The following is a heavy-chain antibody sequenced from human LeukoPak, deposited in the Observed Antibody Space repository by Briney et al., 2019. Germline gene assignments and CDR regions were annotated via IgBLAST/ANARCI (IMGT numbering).Heavy chain of an antibody. J-gene: IGHJ4*02. CDR3: AREECSGGVNCGQFDY. V-gene: IGHV4-4*08. Sequence: SETLSLTCSVSNGSISGYYWSWIRQPPGKGLEWVGYVYSSGSTNYNPSFRSRVTISLDTSKKQFALKLTSVTAADTAMYYCAREECSGGVNCGQFDYWGQGTLVTVSS. D-gene: IGHD2-15*01. CDR2: VYSSGST. CDR1: NGSISGYY.